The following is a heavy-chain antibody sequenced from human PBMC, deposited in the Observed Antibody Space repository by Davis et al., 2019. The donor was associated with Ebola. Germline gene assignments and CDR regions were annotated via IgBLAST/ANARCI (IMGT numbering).Heavy chain of an antibody. J-gene: IGHJ5*02. Sequence: AASAKVSCKASGYTFTSYDTNWVRQATGQGFEWMGWMNPNSGNTGYAQKFQGRVTMTRDTSTSTAYMELSSLRSEDTAVYYCAGASWATVDTRWFDPWGQGTLVTVSS. CDR3: AGASWATVDTRWFDP. CDR1: GYTFTSYD. D-gene: IGHD2-15*01. CDR2: MNPNSGNT. V-gene: IGHV1-8*01.